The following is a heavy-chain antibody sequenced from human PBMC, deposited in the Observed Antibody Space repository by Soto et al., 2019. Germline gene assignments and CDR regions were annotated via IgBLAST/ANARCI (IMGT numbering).Heavy chain of an antibody. CDR2: ISSSGSTI. Sequence: GGSLRLSCAASGFTFSDYYMSWIRQAPGKGLEWVSYISSSGSTIYYADSVKGRFTISRDNAKNSLYLQMNSLRAEDTAVYYCASSVGLQSVVVVAATEVGDAFDIWGQGTMVTVSS. CDR3: ASSVGLQSVVVVAATEVGDAFDI. J-gene: IGHJ3*02. CDR1: GFTFSDYY. V-gene: IGHV3-11*01. D-gene: IGHD2-15*01.